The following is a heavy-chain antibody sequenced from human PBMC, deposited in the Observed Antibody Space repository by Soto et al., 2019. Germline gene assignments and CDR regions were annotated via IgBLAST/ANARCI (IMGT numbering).Heavy chain of an antibody. V-gene: IGHV4-39*01. CDR1: GGSISSSSYY. Sequence: SETLSLTCTVSGGSISSSSYYWGWIRQPPGKGLEWIGSIYYSGSTYYNPSLKSRVTISVDTSKNQFSLKLSSVTAADTAVYYCARQLTPLITTPDYWGQGTLVTVSS. J-gene: IGHJ4*02. CDR2: IYYSGST. D-gene: IGHD3-22*01. CDR3: ARQLTPLITTPDY.